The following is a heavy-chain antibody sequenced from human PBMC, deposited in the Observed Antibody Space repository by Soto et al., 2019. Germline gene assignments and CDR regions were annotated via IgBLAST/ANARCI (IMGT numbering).Heavy chain of an antibody. CDR1: GYTFTSYG. V-gene: IGHV1-18*04. Sequence: GASVXVSFKASGYTFTSYGIICVRQAPGQGLDWMGWISAYNGNTNYAQKLQGRVTMTTDTSTSTAYMELRSLRSDDTAVYYCARERDYYDSSRYKRELFDYWGQGTLVTVSS. CDR3: ARERDYYDSSRYKRELFDY. J-gene: IGHJ4*02. D-gene: IGHD3-22*01. CDR2: ISAYNGNT.